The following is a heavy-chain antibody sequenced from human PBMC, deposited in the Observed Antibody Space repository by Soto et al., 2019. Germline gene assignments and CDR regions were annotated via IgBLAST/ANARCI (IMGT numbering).Heavy chain of an antibody. Sequence: EVQLVESGGALVQPGGSLRLSCAASRFSFHKYWMSWVRQAPGKGLEWVANIKEDGSEKYYVDSVKGRFTISRDNAKNSLYLQMNSLRVEDTAMYYCTRDQDDSSDAFDIWGQGTPVTVSS. V-gene: IGHV3-7*01. D-gene: IGHD3-3*01. CDR3: TRDQDDSSDAFDI. J-gene: IGHJ3*02. CDR1: RFSFHKYW. CDR2: IKEDGSEK.